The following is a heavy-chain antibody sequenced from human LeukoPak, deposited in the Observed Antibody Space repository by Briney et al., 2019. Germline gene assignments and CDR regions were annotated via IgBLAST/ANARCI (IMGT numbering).Heavy chain of an antibody. J-gene: IGHJ4*02. Sequence: ASVKVSCKASGYTFTGYYMHWVRQAPGQGLEWMGWINTNSGGTNYAQKFQGRVTMTRDTSISTAYMELSRLRSDDTAVYYCARDPEYYDFWSGYPRNYFDYWGQGTLVTVSS. CDR3: ARDPEYYDFWSGYPRNYFDY. CDR1: GYTFTGYY. D-gene: IGHD3-3*01. CDR2: INTNSGGT. V-gene: IGHV1-2*02.